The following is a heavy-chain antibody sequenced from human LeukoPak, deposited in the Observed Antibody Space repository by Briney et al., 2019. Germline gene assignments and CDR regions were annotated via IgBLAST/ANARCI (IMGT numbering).Heavy chain of an antibody. CDR2: IYTGDSET. CDR1: GNSFNNHF. CDR3: ARRSTVIRGVLEEAFDY. Sequence: GESLKISCKGSGNSFNNHFIGWVRQMTGKGLEWMGIIYTGDSETRYSPSFQGQVTISADKSISTVYLQWSSLEASDAAMYYRARRSTVIRGVLEEAFDYWGQGTLVIVSS. J-gene: IGHJ4*02. V-gene: IGHV5-51*01. D-gene: IGHD3-10*01.